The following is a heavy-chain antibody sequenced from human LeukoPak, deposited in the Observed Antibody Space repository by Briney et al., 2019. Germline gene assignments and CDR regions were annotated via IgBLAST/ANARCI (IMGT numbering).Heavy chain of an antibody. Sequence: PGGSLRLSCAASGFTFSSYAMHWVRQAGGKVLEWVAIISYDGSNKDYADSVKGGFIISRDNSKNTLYLQINSLTAEDTAVYYCARDLEGIAVARALHYWGQGALVTLSS. CDR2: ISYDGSNK. D-gene: IGHD6-19*01. V-gene: IGHV3-30-3*01. CDR3: ARDLEGIAVARALHY. J-gene: IGHJ4*02. CDR1: GFTFSSYA.